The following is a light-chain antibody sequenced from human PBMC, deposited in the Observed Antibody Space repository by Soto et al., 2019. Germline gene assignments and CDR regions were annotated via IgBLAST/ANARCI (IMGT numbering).Light chain of an antibody. CDR3: QQTYSTPWT. Sequence: DIQMTQSPSFLSASVGDRVTITCWASQSISTYLNWYQQKPGKAPKLLIYGASTLQSAVPSRFTGSGSETDFTLTISSLQPEDFATYHCQQTYSTPWTFCQGTKVEIK. CDR2: GAS. V-gene: IGKV1-39*01. CDR1: QSISTY. J-gene: IGKJ1*01.